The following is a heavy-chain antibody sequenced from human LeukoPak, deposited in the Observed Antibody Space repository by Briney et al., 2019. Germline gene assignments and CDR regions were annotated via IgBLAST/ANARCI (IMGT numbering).Heavy chain of an antibody. Sequence: NPSETLSLTCTVSGGSISSSSYYWGWIRQPPGKGVEWIGSIYYSGSTYYNPSLKSRVTISVDTSKNQFSLKLSSVTAADTAVYYCARSVYPPSRGLGYFDYWGQGTLVTVSS. CDR2: IYYSGST. J-gene: IGHJ4*02. CDR1: GGSISSSSYY. V-gene: IGHV4-39*01. D-gene: IGHD2-2*01. CDR3: ARSVYPPSRGLGYFDY.